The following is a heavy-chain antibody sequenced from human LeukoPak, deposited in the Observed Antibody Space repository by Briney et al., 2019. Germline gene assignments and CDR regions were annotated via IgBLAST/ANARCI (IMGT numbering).Heavy chain of an antibody. V-gene: IGHV1-46*01. CDR1: GYSFTTFY. CDR3: ATVRNIVATRGAFDI. J-gene: IGHJ3*02. CDR2: IDPNGGST. Sequence: ASVKVSCKASGYSFTTFYIYWVRQAPGQGLEWMGRIDPNGGSTSYAQKFQGRVTMTEDTSTDTAYMELSSLRSEDTAVYYCATVRNIVATRGAFDIWGQGTMVTVSS. D-gene: IGHD5-12*01.